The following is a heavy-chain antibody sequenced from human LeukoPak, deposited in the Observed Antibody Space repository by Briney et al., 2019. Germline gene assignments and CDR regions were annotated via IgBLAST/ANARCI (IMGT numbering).Heavy chain of an antibody. Sequence: GGSLRLSCAASGFTFSSYAMSWVRQAPGKGLEWVSATSGSGGSTYYADSVKGRFTISRDNSKNTLYLQMNSLRAEDTAVYYCAKKELLDYYYYGMDVWGQGTTVTVSS. CDR3: AKKELLDYYYYGMDV. V-gene: IGHV3-23*01. CDR1: GFTFSSYA. D-gene: IGHD1-26*01. CDR2: TSGSGGST. J-gene: IGHJ6*02.